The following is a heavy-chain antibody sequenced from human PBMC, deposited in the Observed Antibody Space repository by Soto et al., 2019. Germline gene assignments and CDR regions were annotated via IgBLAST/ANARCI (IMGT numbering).Heavy chain of an antibody. V-gene: IGHV1-69*13. CDR1: GGTFSSYA. Sequence: SVKVSCKASGGTFSSYAISWVRQAPGQGLEWMGGIIPIFGTANYAQKFQGRVTITADESTSTAYMELSSLRSEDTAVYYCARARRDGYNFPFFDYWGQGTLVT. CDR3: ARARRDGYNFPFFDY. J-gene: IGHJ4*02. CDR2: IIPIFGTA. D-gene: IGHD5-12*01.